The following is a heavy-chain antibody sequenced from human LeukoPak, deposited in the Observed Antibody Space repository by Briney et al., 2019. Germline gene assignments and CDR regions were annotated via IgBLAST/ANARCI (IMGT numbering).Heavy chain of an antibody. D-gene: IGHD3-3*01. CDR1: GFTFSNAW. V-gene: IGHV3-15*01. CDR3: ARILLDYDFWSGYYVRFDY. CDR2: IKSKTDGGTT. J-gene: IGHJ4*02. Sequence: PGGSLRLSCAASGFTFSNAWMSWVRQAPGRGLEWVGRIKSKTDGGTTDYAAPVKGRFTISRDDSKNTLYLQMNSLRAEDTAVYYCARILLDYDFWSGYYVRFDYWGQGTLVTVSS.